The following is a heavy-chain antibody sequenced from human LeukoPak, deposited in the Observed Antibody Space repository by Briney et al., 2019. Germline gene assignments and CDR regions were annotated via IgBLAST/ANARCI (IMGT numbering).Heavy chain of an antibody. CDR2: INPSGGST. Sequence: GASVKVSCKASGYTFTSYYMHWVRQAPGQGLEWMGIINPSGGSTSYAQKFQGRVTMTRDTSTNTVYMELSSLRSEDTAVYYCARNRAGEDYFDYWGQGTLVTVSS. J-gene: IGHJ4*02. CDR1: GYTFTSYY. D-gene: IGHD3-16*01. V-gene: IGHV1-46*01. CDR3: ARNRAGEDYFDY.